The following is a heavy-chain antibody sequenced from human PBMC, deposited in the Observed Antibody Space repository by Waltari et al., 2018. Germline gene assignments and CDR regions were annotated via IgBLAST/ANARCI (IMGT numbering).Heavy chain of an antibody. CDR1: GSTLTELS. J-gene: IGHJ3*02. CDR2: FDPEDGET. D-gene: IGHD2-21*01. CDR3: ATLGGYGGERAFDI. Sequence: VQLVQSGAEVKTPGASVKVSCTASGSTLTELSMPWVRQSPGKGLEWMGGFDPEDGETIYAQKFQGRVTMTEDTSTDTAYMELSSLRSEDTAVYYCATLGGYGGERAFDIWGQGTMVTVSS. V-gene: IGHV1-24*01.